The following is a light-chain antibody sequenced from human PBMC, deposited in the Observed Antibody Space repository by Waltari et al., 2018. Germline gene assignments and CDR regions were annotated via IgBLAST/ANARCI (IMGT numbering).Light chain of an antibody. V-gene: IGKV3-11*01. Sequence: TQSPSSLSASVGDRATLSCRARQSVSSFLAWDQQKPGQAPRLLIYDASNRATGIPARFSGSGSGTDFTLTISSLEPEDFAVYYCQQRSNVLFAFGPGTKVDFK. CDR2: DAS. CDR3: QQRSNVLFA. J-gene: IGKJ3*01. CDR1: QSVSSF.